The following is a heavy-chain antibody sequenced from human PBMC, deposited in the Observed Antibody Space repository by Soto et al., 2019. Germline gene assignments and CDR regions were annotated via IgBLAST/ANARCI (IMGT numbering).Heavy chain of an antibody. CDR1: GAPITSGAYS. V-gene: IGHV4-30-2*01. CDR3: ARDMSGCSSSDCYLSGWFDP. D-gene: IGHD2-21*02. Sequence: QLQLRESGSGLVKPSQTLSLTCTVSGAPITSGAYSWSWIRQPPGNGLEWIGFIYQSGSTHYNPSLKSRVTMPVDRSKNHFSLQLTSLTAADTAVYYCARDMSGCSSSDCYLSGWFDPWGPGTLVTVSS. J-gene: IGHJ5*02. CDR2: IYQSGST.